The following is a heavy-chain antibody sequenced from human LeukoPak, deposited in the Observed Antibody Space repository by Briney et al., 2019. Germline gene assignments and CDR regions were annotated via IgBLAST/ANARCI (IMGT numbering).Heavy chain of an antibody. CDR3: ARVCRDSNYGCYYYMDV. V-gene: IGHV4-61*02. J-gene: IGHJ6*03. D-gene: IGHD4-11*01. CDR1: GGSISSGSYY. CDR2: IYTSGST. Sequence: SETLSLTCTVSGGSISSGSYYWSWIRQPAGKGLEWIGRIYTSGSTNYNPSLKSRVTISVDTSKNQFSLKLSSVTAADTAVYYCARVCRDSNYGCYYYMDVWGKGTTVTVSS.